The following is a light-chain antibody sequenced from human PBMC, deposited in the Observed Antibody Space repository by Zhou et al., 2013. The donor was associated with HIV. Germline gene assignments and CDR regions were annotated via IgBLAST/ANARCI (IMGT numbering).Light chain of an antibody. CDR3: QQLSLYPLT. CDR2: AAS. J-gene: IGKJ4*01. CDR1: QGISSY. Sequence: AIRMTQSPSSFSASTGDRVTITCRASQGISSYLAWYQQKPGKAPKVLIYAASTLQTGVPSRFSGRGSGREFTLTISSLQPEDFALYYCQQLSLYPLTFGGGTKVEIK. V-gene: IGKV1-8*01.